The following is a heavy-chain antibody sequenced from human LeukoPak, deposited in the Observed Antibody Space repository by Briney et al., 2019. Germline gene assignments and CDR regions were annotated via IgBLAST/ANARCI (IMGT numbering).Heavy chain of an antibody. D-gene: IGHD5-24*01. V-gene: IGHV3-48*03. CDR1: GLTFTTYE. Sequence: GGSLRLSCATSGLTFTTYEINWVRQAPGKGLEWISYISNTGRTTYYADSVQGRFTMFRDNVRHPVYLQMNSLRADDTALYHCAATPRDGFNDGRFDFWGQGTLVTVPS. CDR2: ISNTGRTT. CDR3: AATPRDGFNDGRFDF. J-gene: IGHJ4*02.